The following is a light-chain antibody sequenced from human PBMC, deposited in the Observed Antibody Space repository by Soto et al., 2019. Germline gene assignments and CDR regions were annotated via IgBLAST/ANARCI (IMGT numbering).Light chain of an antibody. CDR2: WAS. CDR3: QQYYDPPVT. CDR1: DSVLSISHNKSY. V-gene: IGKV4-1*01. Sequence: SQAVSLGERATINCKSSDSVLSISHNKSYLAWYQQKTGHPPKLLFYWASTRESGVPERFSGSGSGTDFTLTISSLHPEDVAVYYCQQYYDPPVTFGQGTKVEVK. J-gene: IGKJ1*01.